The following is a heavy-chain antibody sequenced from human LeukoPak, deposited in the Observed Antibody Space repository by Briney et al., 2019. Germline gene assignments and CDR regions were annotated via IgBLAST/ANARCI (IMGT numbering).Heavy chain of an antibody. CDR3: ARRGTHHRGQHYDFWSGYLAYYYYGMDV. CDR1: GYTFTSYD. Sequence: GASVKVSCKASGYTFTSYDINWVRQATGQGLEWMGWMNPNSGNTGYAQKFQGRVTMTRNTSISTAYMELSSLRSEDTAVYYCARRGTHHRGQHYDFWSGYLAYYYYGMDVWGQGTTVTVSS. CDR2: MNPNSGNT. J-gene: IGHJ6*02. V-gene: IGHV1-8*01. D-gene: IGHD3-3*01.